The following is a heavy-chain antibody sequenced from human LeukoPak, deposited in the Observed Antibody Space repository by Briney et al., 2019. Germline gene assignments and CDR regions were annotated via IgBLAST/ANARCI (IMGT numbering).Heavy chain of an antibody. CDR2: INPNSGGT. CDR3: ARDRCSGGSCYSGY. Sequence: ASVKVSCKASGYTFNGYYKHWVRQAPGQGLEWMGWINPNSGGTNYAQKFQGRVTMTRDTSISTAYMELSRLRSDDTAMYYCARDRCSGGSCYSGYWGQGTLVTVSS. V-gene: IGHV1-2*02. D-gene: IGHD2-15*01. J-gene: IGHJ4*02. CDR1: GYTFNGYY.